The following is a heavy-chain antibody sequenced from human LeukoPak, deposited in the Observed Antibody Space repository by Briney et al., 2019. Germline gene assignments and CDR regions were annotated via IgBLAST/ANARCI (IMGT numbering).Heavy chain of an antibody. CDR1: GFTFSSYA. V-gene: IGHV3-23*01. J-gene: IGHJ4*02. CDR3: AKVWFGVYYYDSSGYYSTLDY. D-gene: IGHD3-22*01. CDR2: ISGSGGST. Sequence: PGGSLRLSCAASGFTFSSYAMGWVRQAPGKGLEWVSAISGSGGSTYYADSVKGRFTISRDNSKNTLYLQMNSLRAEDTAVYYCAKVWFGVYYYDSSGYYSTLDYWGQGTLVTVSS.